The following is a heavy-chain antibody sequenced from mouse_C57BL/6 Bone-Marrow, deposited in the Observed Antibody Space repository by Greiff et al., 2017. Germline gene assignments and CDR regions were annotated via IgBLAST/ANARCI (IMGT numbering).Heavy chain of an antibody. CDR1: GFTFSSYG. CDR2: ISSGGSYT. D-gene: IGHD1-1*01. V-gene: IGHV5-6*02. J-gene: IGHJ2*01. CDR3: ARGTVVANDFDY. Sequence: DVMLVESGGDLVKPGGSLKLSCAASGFTFSSYGMSWVRQTPDKRLEWVATISSGGSYTYYPDSVKGRFTISRDNAKNTLYLQMSSLKSEDTAMYYCARGTVVANDFDYWGQGTTLTVSS.